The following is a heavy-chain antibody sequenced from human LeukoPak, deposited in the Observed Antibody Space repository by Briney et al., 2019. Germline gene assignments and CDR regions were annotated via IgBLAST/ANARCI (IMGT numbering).Heavy chain of an antibody. Sequence: ASVKVSCKASGGSFSSCAISWLRQAPGQGLEWMGGIIPIFGTANYAQKFQGRVTITADESTSTAYMELSSLRSEDTAVYYCARGTMIAKNEDWFDPWGQGTLVTVSS. V-gene: IGHV1-69*13. J-gene: IGHJ5*02. CDR1: GGSFSSCA. D-gene: IGHD3-22*01. CDR2: IIPIFGTA. CDR3: ARGTMIAKNEDWFDP.